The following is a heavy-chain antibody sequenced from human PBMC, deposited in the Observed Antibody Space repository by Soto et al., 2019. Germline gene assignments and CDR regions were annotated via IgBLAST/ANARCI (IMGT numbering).Heavy chain of an antibody. D-gene: IGHD3-16*02. Sequence: GGSLRLSCAASGSTFTAFAMAWVRRPPGRGLEWVSRIAVIRHNTSYADSVKGRFTISRDNSRTTLSLQMTGLTSDDTAVYYCAAYADGPYRPPYDYWCQGTQVTVSS. J-gene: IGHJ4*02. V-gene: IGHV3-23*01. CDR1: GSTFTAFA. CDR2: IAVIRHNT. CDR3: AAYADGPYRPPYDY.